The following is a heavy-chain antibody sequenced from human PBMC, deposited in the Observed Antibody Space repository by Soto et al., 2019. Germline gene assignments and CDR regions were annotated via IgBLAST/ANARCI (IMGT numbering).Heavy chain of an antibody. CDR3: ERDIKQQLVSDWFDP. CDR1: GYTFTSYY. J-gene: IGHJ5*02. Sequence: ASVKVSCKASGYTFTSYYMHWVRQAPGQGLEWMGWINPNNGSTNYAQKFQGRVTMTRDTSTTTAYMELNRLTSADTAVYDYERDIKQQLVSDWFDPWGRETLVTVSS. D-gene: IGHD6-13*01. V-gene: IGHV1-2*02. CDR2: INPNNGST.